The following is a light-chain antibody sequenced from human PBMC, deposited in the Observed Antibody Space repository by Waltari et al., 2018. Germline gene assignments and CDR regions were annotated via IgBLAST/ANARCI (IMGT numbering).Light chain of an antibody. CDR1: NIESKS. V-gene: IGLV3-21*04. CDR2: YDS. Sequence: SYVLTQPPSVSVAPGKTASITCGGNNIESKSVHWHQQKPGPAPILVISYDSDRPSGIPARFSGSNSGNTATLTISRVEAGDEADYYCQVWDANTDPGVFGTGTEVTVL. J-gene: IGLJ1*01. CDR3: QVWDANTDPGV.